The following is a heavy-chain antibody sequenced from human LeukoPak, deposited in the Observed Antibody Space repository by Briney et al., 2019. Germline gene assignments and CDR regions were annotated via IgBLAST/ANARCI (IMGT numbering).Heavy chain of an antibody. Sequence: GGSLRLSCAASGFTFSSYWMHWVRQAPGKGLVWVSRINTDGSSTSYADSVKGRFTISRDNAKNTLYLQMNSLRAEDTAIYHCARESSALPFDYWGQGTLVTVSS. CDR3: ARESSALPFDY. CDR2: INTDGSST. D-gene: IGHD3-22*01. V-gene: IGHV3-74*01. J-gene: IGHJ4*02. CDR1: GFTFSSYW.